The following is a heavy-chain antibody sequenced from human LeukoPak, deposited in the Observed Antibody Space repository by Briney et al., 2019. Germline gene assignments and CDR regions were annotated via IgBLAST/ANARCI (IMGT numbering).Heavy chain of an antibody. V-gene: IGHV1-2*02. Sequence: ASVKVSCKASGYTFTGYFMHWVRQAPGQGLEWMGWTNPYSGDTNSAQKFQGRVTMTRDTSISTAYMELSRLRSDDTAVYYCARVGGNYGAFDYWGQGTLVTVSS. CDR1: GYTFTGYF. D-gene: IGHD4-17*01. CDR3: ARVGGNYGAFDY. J-gene: IGHJ4*02. CDR2: TNPYSGDT.